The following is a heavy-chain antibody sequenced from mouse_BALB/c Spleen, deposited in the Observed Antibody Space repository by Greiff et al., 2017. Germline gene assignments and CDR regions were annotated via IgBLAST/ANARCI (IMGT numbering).Heavy chain of an antibody. J-gene: IGHJ2*01. CDR3: TRGTTVSFDY. CDR1: GFTFSNYW. Sequence: DVKVEESGGGLVQPGGSMKLSCVASGFTFSNYWMNWVRQSPEKGLEWVAEIRLKSNNYATHYAESVKGRFTISRDDSKSSVYLQMNNLRAEDTGIYYCTRGTTVSFDYWGQGTTLTVSS. CDR2: IRLKSNNYAT. D-gene: IGHD1-1*01. V-gene: IGHV6-6*02.